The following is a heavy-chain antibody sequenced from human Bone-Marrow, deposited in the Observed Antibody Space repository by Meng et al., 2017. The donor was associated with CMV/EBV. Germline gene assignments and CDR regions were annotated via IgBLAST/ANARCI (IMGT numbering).Heavy chain of an antibody. CDR2: IYYSGST. V-gene: IGHV4-59*01. CDR1: GGSISSYY. J-gene: IGHJ5*02. D-gene: IGHD6-6*01. Sequence: SETLSLTCTVSGGSISSYYWSWIRQPPGKGLEWIGYIYYSGSTNYNPSLKSRVTISVDTSKNQFSLRLSSVTAADTAVYYCARHYSSSRGWFDPWGQGTLVTCYS. CDR3: ARHYSSSRGWFDP.